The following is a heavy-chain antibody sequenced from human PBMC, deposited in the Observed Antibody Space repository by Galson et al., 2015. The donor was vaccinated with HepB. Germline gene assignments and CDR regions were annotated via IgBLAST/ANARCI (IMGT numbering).Heavy chain of an antibody. V-gene: IGHV1-2*04. J-gene: IGHJ6*02. CDR1: GYTFTGYY. CDR2: INPNSGGT. CDR3: ARGAKITMVRGVINYYYYGMDV. D-gene: IGHD3-10*01. Sequence: SVKVSCKASGYTFTGYYMHWVRQAPGQGLEWMGWINPNSGGTNYAQKFQGWVTMTRDTSISTAYMELSRLRSDDTAVYYCARGAKITMVRGVINYYYYGMDVWGQGTTVTVSS.